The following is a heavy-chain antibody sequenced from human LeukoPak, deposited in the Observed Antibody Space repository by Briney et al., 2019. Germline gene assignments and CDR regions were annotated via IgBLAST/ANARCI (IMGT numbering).Heavy chain of an antibody. D-gene: IGHD3-22*01. J-gene: IGHJ5*02. Sequence: SETLSLTCTVSGGSISSGGYYWSWIRQNPGRGLEWIGYIDYSGSTYYAPSLKSRVSISVGTSKNQFSLKLTSVTAADTAVYYCARVYYDSRGFSGFDPWGQGTLVTVSS. V-gene: IGHV4-31*03. CDR2: IDYSGST. CDR1: GGSISSGGYY. CDR3: ARVYYDSRGFSGFDP.